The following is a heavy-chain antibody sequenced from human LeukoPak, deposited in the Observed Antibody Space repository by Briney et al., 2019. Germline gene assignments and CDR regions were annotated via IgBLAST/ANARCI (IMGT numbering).Heavy chain of an antibody. CDR2: IYPGDSRT. J-gene: IGHJ3*02. V-gene: IGHV5-51*01. CDR3: ARHSVSRTSPSDPFNI. D-gene: IGHD3-16*01. Sequence: GGSLQISCKGSGYNFTSHWIGWVRQLPGKGLEWMGIIYPGDSRTRDTPSFQGQVTVSVDKSISTAYLQWSSLKASDTAMYYCARHSVSRTSPSDPFNIWGQGTMVTVSS. CDR1: GYNFTSHW.